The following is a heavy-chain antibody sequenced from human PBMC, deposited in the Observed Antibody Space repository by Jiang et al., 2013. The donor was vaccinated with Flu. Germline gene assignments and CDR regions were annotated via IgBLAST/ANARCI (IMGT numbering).Heavy chain of an antibody. J-gene: IGHJ4*02. V-gene: IGHV4-39*07. Sequence: GPGLVKPSETLSLTCTVSGDSISSSSYYWVWIRQSPGKGLEWIGSIYYSGTTYYNPSLQSRVTISIDTSKNQFSVNLSSVTAADTAVYYCARDRDDYGGNGDFDFWGQGSLVSRLL. CDR1: GDSISSSSYY. CDR2: IYYSGTT. CDR3: ARDRDDYGGNGDFDF. D-gene: IGHD4-23*01.